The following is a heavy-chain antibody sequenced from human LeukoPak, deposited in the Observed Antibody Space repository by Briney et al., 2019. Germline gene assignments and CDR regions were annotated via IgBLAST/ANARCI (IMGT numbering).Heavy chain of an antibody. CDR1: GFTFSDYY. CDR2: ISSSGSTI. Sequence: GGSLRLSCAASGFTFSDYYMSWIRQAPGKGLEWVSYISSSGSTIYYADSVKGRFTISRDNAKNSLYLQMNSLRAEDTAVYCCARDLAVVTAIDYYYYYGMDVWGQGTTVTVSS. J-gene: IGHJ6*02. D-gene: IGHD2-21*02. V-gene: IGHV3-11*01. CDR3: ARDLAVVTAIDYYYYYGMDV.